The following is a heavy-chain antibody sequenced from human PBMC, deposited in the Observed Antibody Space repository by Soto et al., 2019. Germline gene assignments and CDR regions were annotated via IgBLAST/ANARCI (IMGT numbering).Heavy chain of an antibody. CDR1: GYTFTGYY. V-gene: IGHV1-2*04. D-gene: IGHD3-22*01. CDR3: ARELVVPPHSAFDI. Sequence: EASVKVSCKASGYTFTGYYMHWVRQAPGQGLEWMGWINPNSGGTNYAQKFQGWVTMTRDTSISTAYMELSRLRSDDTAVYYCARELVVPPHSAFDIWGQGTMVTVSS. CDR2: INPNSGGT. J-gene: IGHJ3*02.